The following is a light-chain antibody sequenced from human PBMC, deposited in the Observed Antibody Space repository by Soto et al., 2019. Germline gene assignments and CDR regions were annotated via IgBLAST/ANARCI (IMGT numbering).Light chain of an antibody. CDR3: TSYTSTSPYV. J-gene: IGLJ1*01. V-gene: IGLV2-14*01. Sequence: QSALTQPASVSGPPGQSITISCTGTSSDVGAYNYVSWYQHHPGKAPRLVIYDVTNRPSGISDRFYGSKSGNTASLTISGLLAEDEADYYCTSYTSTSPYVFGTGTKLTVL. CDR2: DVT. CDR1: SSDVGAYNY.